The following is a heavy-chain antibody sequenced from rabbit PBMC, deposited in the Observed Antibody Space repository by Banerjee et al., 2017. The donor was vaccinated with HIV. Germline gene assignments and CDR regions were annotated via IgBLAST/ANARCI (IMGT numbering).Heavy chain of an antibody. D-gene: IGHD2-1*01. CDR2: IAGSSSGFT. J-gene: IGHJ4*01. CDR1: GFSFSSSDY. Sequence: QSLEESGGDLVKPGASLTLTCTASGFSFSSSDYMCWVRQAPGKGLEWISCIAGSSSGFTYSATWAKGRFTCSKASSTTVTLQLNSLTAADTATYFCARGSATMTMVITRYYLSLWGQGTLVTVS. CDR3: ARGSATMTMVITRYYLSL. V-gene: IGHV1S40*01.